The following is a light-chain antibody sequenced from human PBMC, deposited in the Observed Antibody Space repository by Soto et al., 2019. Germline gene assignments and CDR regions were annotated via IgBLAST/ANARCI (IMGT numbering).Light chain of an antibody. CDR1: SSNIGAGYD. CDR2: GNS. Sequence: QPVLTQPPSVSGAPGQRVTISCTGSSSNIGAGYDVHWYQQLPGTAPKLLFYGNSNRPSGVPDRFSGSKSGTSASLAITGLQAEDEADYYCQSYDSSLSGLVFGTGTKLTVL. J-gene: IGLJ1*01. CDR3: QSYDSSLSGLV. V-gene: IGLV1-40*01.